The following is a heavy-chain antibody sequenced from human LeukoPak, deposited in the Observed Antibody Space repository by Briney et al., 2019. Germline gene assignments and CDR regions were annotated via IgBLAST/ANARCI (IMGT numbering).Heavy chain of an antibody. V-gene: IGHV3-21*01. CDR1: GFTFSSYS. CDR2: ISSSGSYI. Sequence: GGSLRLSCAASGFTFSSYSMNWVRQAPGKGLEWVSSISSSGSYIYYADSVKGRFTISRDNAKNSLYLQMNSLRAEDTAVYYCARDNYYDSSGYDYWGQGTLVTVSS. J-gene: IGHJ4*02. D-gene: IGHD3-22*01. CDR3: ARDNYYDSSGYDY.